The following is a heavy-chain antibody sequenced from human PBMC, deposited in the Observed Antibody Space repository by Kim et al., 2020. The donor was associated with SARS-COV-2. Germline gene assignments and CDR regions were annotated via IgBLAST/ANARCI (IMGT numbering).Heavy chain of an antibody. CDR3: ARGMTTVTPFDY. Sequence: SDNPALQGRVPISVNRSKRQFSLKMSSVTAADTAVYYCARGMTTVTPFDYWGQGTLVTVSS. V-gene: IGHV4-4*02. D-gene: IGHD4-17*01. J-gene: IGHJ4*02.